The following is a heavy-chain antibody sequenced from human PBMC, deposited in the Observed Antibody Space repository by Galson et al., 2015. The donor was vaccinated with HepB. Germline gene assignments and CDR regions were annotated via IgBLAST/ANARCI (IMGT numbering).Heavy chain of an antibody. D-gene: IGHD2-21*02. CDR2: ITTSGGST. CDR1: GFTFSGYA. CDR3: AKDLGDRDWYFDL. V-gene: IGHV3-23*01. Sequence: SLRLSCAASGFTFSGYAMNWVRQAPGKGLEWVSTITTSGGSTYYADSVRGRFTISRDNPKNTLYLQMNSLRAEDTAVYYCAKDLGDRDWYFDLWGRGTLVTVSS. J-gene: IGHJ2*01.